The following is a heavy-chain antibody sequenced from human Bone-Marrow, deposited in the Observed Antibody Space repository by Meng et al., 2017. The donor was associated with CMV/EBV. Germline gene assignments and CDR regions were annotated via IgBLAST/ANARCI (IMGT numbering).Heavy chain of an antibody. CDR2: ISAYNGNT. V-gene: IGHV1-18*01. D-gene: IGHD2-2*02. CDR1: GYTFSSYG. CDR3: ARDLKEDCSSTSCYRDYYYYGMDV. Sequence: SVKVSCKASGYTFSSYGISWVRQAPGQGLEWKGWISAYNGNTNYAQKLQGRVTMTTDTSASTAYMELRSLRSDDTAVYYCARDLKEDCSSTSCYRDYYYYGMDVWGQGTTVTVSS. J-gene: IGHJ6*02.